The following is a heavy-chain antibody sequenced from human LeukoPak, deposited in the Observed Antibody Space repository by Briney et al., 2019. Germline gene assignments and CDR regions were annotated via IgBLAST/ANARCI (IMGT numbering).Heavy chain of an antibody. CDR1: GFTSIMSA. D-gene: IGHD3-16*02. Sequence: ASVKVSCKATGFTSIMSAVQWVRQARGQRLEWIGWSVVGSGNTNYAQKFQERVTITRDMSTSTAYMELGSLRSEDTAVYYCASGKKDLRLGELSLYQSGDAFDIWGQGTMVTVSS. CDR3: ASGKKDLRLGELSLYQSGDAFDI. V-gene: IGHV1-58*01. J-gene: IGHJ3*02. CDR2: SVVGSGNT.